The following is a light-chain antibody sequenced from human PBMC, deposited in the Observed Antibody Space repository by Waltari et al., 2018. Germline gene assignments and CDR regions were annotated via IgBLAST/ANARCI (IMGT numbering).Light chain of an antibody. Sequence: SSELTQDPTMSVALGQTVTITCRGDSLRSYFATWYQQKPGQTPLLVIYGQNSRPSGIPDRFSGSTSGDTGSLTITGTQAEDEADYYWSSRNSGPNHVLFGGGTHLTVL. CDR2: GQN. V-gene: IGLV3-19*01. J-gene: IGLJ2*01. CDR3: SSRNSGPNHVL. CDR1: SLRSYF.